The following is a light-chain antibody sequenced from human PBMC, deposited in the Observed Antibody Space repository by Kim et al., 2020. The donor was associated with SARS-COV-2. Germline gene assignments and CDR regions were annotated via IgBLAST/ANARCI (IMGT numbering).Light chain of an antibody. CDR3: QQYASSPTT. V-gene: IGKV3-20*01. J-gene: IGKJ4*01. CDR2: DAS. Sequence: EIVLTQSPGTLSLSPGERATLSCRASQTVSTSYLAWYQQKPGQAPRLLINDASRRATGIPDRFSGSGSGTDFTLTISRLEPEDFAVYYYQQYASSPTTFGGGTKVDIK. CDR1: QTVSTSY.